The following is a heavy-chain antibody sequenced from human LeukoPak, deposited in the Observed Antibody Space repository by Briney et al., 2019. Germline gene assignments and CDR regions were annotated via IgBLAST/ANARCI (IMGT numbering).Heavy chain of an antibody. J-gene: IGHJ4*02. CDR3: ARRGGSWPRRSPIDY. D-gene: IGHD2-15*01. CDR1: GFTFSDYW. Sequence: GGSLRLSCTASGFTFSDYWMTWVRQAPGKGPEWVANIKQDGSQRYYVDSVRGRFTISRDNAKNSLFLQMNGLRAEDTAVYYCARRGGSWPRRSPIDYWGQGTLVTVSS. V-gene: IGHV3-7*01. CDR2: IKQDGSQR.